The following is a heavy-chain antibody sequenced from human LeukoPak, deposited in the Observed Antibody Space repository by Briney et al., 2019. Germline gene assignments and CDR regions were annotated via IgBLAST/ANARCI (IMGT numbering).Heavy chain of an antibody. CDR3: AKDGGGSLEWLPPMDV. J-gene: IGHJ6*02. D-gene: IGHD3-3*01. CDR2: ITGSGAST. Sequence: GGSLRLSCAASGFTFSSHAMGWVRQAPGKGLEWVSSITGSGASTYYGDSVKGRFTISRDNSKNILYLQMNRLRAEDTAVYYCAKDGGGSLEWLPPMDVWGQGTTVTVSS. V-gene: IGHV3-23*01. CDR1: GFTFSSHA.